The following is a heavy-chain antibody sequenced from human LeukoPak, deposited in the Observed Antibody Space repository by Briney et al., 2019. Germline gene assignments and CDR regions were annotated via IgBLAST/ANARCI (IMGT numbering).Heavy chain of an antibody. CDR1: GGSISSYY. CDR2: IYYSGST. Sequence: SETPSLTCTVSGGSISSYYWSWIRQPPGKGLEWIGYIYYSGSTNYNPSLKSRVTISVDTSKNQFSLKLSSVTAADTAVYYCARSPWGATWFDPWGQGTLVTVSS. CDR3: ARSPWGATWFDP. V-gene: IGHV4-59*01. J-gene: IGHJ5*02. D-gene: IGHD3-16*01.